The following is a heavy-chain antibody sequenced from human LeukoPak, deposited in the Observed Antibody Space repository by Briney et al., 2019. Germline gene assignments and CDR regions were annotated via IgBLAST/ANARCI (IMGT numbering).Heavy chain of an antibody. CDR3: AKDQGGGWYLMAFDY. CDR1: GFTFRSFA. V-gene: IGHV3-23*01. Sequence: GGSLRLSCAASGFTFRSFAMTWVRQAPGKGLEWVSGISGSGGTTYYADSVKGRFTISRDNSKNTLYLQMNSLRAEDTAVYYCAKDQGGGWYLMAFDYWGQGTLVTVSS. D-gene: IGHD2-21*02. J-gene: IGHJ4*02. CDR2: ISGSGGTT.